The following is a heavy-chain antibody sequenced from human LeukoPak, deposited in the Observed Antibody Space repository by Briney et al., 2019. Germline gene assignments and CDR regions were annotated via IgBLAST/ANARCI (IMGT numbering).Heavy chain of an antibody. D-gene: IGHD1-26*01. CDR1: GFTFSSYA. CDR2: ISYDGSNK. Sequence: PGRSLRLSCAASGFTFSSYAMHWVRQAPGKGLEWVAVISYDGSNKYYADSVKGRFTISRDNSKNTLYLQMNSLRAEDTAVYYCARDQGWSGSLVDYWGQGTLVTVSS. J-gene: IGHJ4*02. V-gene: IGHV3-30-3*01. CDR3: ARDQGWSGSLVDY.